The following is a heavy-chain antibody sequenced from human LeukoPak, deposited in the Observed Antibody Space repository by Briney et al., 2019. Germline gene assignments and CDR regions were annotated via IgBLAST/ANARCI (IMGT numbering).Heavy chain of an antibody. CDR2: MNPNSGNT. J-gene: IGHJ4*02. Sequence: GASVKVSCKASGYTFTSYDINWVRQATGQGLEWMGWMNPNSGNTGYAQKFQGRVTITRNTSISTAYMELSSLRSEDTALYYCAKDRLNGGYVFDYWGQGTLVTVSS. D-gene: IGHD1-26*01. CDR1: GYTFTSYD. V-gene: IGHV1-8*03. CDR3: AKDRLNGGYVFDY.